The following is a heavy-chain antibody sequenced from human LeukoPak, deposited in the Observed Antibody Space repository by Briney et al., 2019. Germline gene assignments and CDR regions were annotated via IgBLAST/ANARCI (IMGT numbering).Heavy chain of an antibody. J-gene: IGHJ4*02. CDR2: IWYDGSNK. CDR1: GFTFSSYG. CDR3: AGYYGSGSYGY. D-gene: IGHD3-10*01. V-gene: IGHV3-33*08. Sequence: GGSLRLSCAASGFTFSSYGMHWVRQAPGKGLEWVAVIWYDGSNKYYADSVKGRFTISRDNSKNTLYLQMNSLRAEDTAVYYCAGYYGSGSYGYWGQGTLVTVSS.